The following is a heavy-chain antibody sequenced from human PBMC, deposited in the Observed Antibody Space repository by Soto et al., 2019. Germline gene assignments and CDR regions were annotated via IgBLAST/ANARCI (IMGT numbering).Heavy chain of an antibody. CDR2: IYYSGST. CDR3: ASTYYYGSGSYYVPG. D-gene: IGHD3-10*01. Sequence: ASETLSLTCTVSGGSLSSSSYYWGWIRQRPGKGLEWIGRIYYSGSTYYNPSLKSRVTISVDTSKNQFSLKLSSVTAADTAVYYCASTYYYGSGSYYVPGWGQGTLVTVSS. J-gene: IGHJ4*02. V-gene: IGHV4-39*07. CDR1: GGSLSSSSYY.